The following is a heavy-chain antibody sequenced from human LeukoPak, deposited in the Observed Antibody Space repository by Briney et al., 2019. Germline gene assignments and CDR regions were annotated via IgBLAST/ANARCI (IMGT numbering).Heavy chain of an antibody. J-gene: IGHJ4*02. CDR2: ISSSGTYT. V-gene: IGHV3-11*03. Sequence: GGSLRLSCATSGFTFSDYYMSWIRQAPGKGLEWVSYISSSGTYTNSADSVKGRFTFSRDYPKNSLYLQMSSLRAEDTAVYYCARQGGDILTGYLDYWGQGTLVTVSS. CDR3: ARQGGDILTGYLDY. CDR1: GFTFSDYY. D-gene: IGHD3-9*01.